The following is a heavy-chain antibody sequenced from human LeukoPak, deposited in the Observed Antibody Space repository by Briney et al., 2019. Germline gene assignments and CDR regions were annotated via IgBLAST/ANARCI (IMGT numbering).Heavy chain of an antibody. J-gene: IGHJ6*04. CDR2: ISSSSSTI. CDR3: AELGITMIGGV. D-gene: IGHD3-10*02. Sequence: GGSLRLSCAASGFSFSSYRVNWVRQAPGKGLEWVSYISSSSSTIYYADSVKGRFTISRDNAKNSLYLQMNSLRAEDTAVYYCAELGITMIGGVWGKGTTVTISS. V-gene: IGHV3-48*01. CDR1: GFSFSSYR.